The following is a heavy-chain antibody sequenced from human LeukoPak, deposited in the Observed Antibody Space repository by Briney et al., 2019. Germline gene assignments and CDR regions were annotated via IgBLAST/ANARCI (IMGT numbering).Heavy chain of an antibody. CDR3: VTAVYHMFYSVSSSYSGDSSDV. J-gene: IGHJ3*01. V-gene: IGHV3-53*01. D-gene: IGHD3-22*01. CDR2: IYRGGTT. Sequence: GGSLRLSCAASGVCVRANYMGWVRQAPGKGLEWVSDIYRGGTTRYAASVKGRFTISRDNSRDTLHLKMNSLSVDDTAVYYCVTAVYHMFYSVSSSYSGDSSDVWGQGTVVTVSS. CDR1: GVCVRANY.